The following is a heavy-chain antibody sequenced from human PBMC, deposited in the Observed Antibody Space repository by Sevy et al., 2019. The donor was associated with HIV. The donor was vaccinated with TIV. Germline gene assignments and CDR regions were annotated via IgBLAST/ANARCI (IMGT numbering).Heavy chain of an antibody. Sequence: GGSLRLSCAASGFTFSIYWMHWVRQAPGKGPVWVSRITSDGSSTTYADSVKGRFTISRDNAKNTLFLQMNSLSAEDTAVYYCVRDGVSIRPFDYWGQRTLVTVSS. V-gene: IGHV3-74*01. CDR1: GFTFSIYW. J-gene: IGHJ4*02. D-gene: IGHD3-16*01. CDR3: VRDGVSIRPFDY. CDR2: ITSDGSST.